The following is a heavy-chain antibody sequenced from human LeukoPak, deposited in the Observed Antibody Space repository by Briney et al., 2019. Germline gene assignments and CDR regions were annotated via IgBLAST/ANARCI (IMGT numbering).Heavy chain of an antibody. J-gene: IGHJ4*02. CDR2: IYSGGGT. CDR3: AKAERWLYYDS. V-gene: IGHV3-NL1*01. D-gene: IGHD5-24*01. Sequence: GRSLRLSCVASGFTFSSYGMHWVRQAPGKGLEWVSVIYSGGGTYYADSVKGRFTISRDNSKNTLYLQMNSLRAEDTAVYYCAKAERWLYYDSWGQGTLVTVSS. CDR1: GFTFSSYG.